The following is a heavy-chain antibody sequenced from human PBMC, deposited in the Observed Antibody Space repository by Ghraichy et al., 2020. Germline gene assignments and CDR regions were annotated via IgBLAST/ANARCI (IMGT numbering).Heavy chain of an antibody. CDR2: IYYSGST. CDR1: GGSISSYY. V-gene: IGHV4-59*01. J-gene: IGHJ5*02. Sequence: TLSLTCTVSGGSISSYYWSWIRQPPGKGLEWIGYIYYSGSTNYNPSLKSRVTISVDTSKNQFSLKLSSVTAADTAVYYCAREKAVAGTNWFDPWGQGTLVTVSS. D-gene: IGHD6-19*01. CDR3: AREKAVAGTNWFDP.